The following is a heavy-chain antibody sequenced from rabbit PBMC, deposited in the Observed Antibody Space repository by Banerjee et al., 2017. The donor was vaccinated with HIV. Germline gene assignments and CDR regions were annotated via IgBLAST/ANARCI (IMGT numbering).Heavy chain of an antibody. J-gene: IGHJ4*01. D-gene: IGHD8-1*01. Sequence: QSLEESGGDLVQPEGSLTLTCKASGFDFSSSYDMCWVRQAPGKGLEWIGWINTGSGNTYYASWAKGRFTISKTSSTTVTLEMTSLTAADTATYFCARVYTGSRYFHLWGPGTLVTVS. CDR3: ARVYTGSRYFHL. CDR2: INTGSGNT. CDR1: GFDFSSSYD. V-gene: IGHV1S40*01.